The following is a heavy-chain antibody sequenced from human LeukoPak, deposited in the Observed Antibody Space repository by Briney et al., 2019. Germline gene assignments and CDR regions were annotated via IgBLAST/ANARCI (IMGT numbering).Heavy chain of an antibody. CDR3: AREYYYDSRAPGAFDI. Sequence: GGSLRLSCAASGFIFSSYSINWVRQAPGKGLECVSSISSSSSYIYYADSVKGRFTISRDNAKNSLYLQMNSLRAEDTAVYYCAREYYYDSRAPGAFDIWGQGTMVTVSS. CDR1: GFIFSSYS. V-gene: IGHV3-21*01. J-gene: IGHJ3*02. CDR2: ISSSSSYI. D-gene: IGHD3-22*01.